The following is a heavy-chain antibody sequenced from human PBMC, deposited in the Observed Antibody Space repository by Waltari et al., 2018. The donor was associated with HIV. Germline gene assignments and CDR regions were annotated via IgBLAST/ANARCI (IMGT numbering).Heavy chain of an antibody. V-gene: IGHV3-21*02. CDR3: ARDWSAYDEPDYYYAMDV. J-gene: IGHJ6*02. CDR1: RLPFTPSN. CDR2: ISSSTTYK. D-gene: IGHD3-3*01. Sequence: EVQLVESGGGLVKPGGCLRLACRASRLPFTPSNMNWVRQAPGKGLEWISSISSSTTYKNYAESVKGRFTISRDNAKKSLYLQMNSLRAEDTAVYYCARDWSAYDEPDYYYAMDVWGQGTTVTVSS.